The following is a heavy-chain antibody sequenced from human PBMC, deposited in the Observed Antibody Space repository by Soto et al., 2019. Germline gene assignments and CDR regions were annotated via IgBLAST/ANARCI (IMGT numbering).Heavy chain of an antibody. CDR3: AKGWLQHFDY. V-gene: IGHV3-23*01. CDR1: GFTFSSYA. D-gene: IGHD5-18*01. J-gene: IGHJ4*02. CDR2: ISGSGGST. Sequence: GGSLRLSFAASGFTFSSYALSWVRQAPGKGLEWVSAISGSGGSTYYADSVKGRFTISRDNSKNTLYLQMNSLRAEDTAVYYCAKGWLQHFDYWGQGTLVTVSS.